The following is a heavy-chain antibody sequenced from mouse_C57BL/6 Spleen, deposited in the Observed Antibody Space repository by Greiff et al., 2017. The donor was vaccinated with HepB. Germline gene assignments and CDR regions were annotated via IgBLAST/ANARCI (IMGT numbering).Heavy chain of an antibody. V-gene: IGHV1-39*01. J-gene: IGHJ4*01. CDR1: GYSFTDYN. CDR2: INPNYGTT. D-gene: IGHD1-1*01. CDR3: AIYYYGNSYAMDY. Sequence: VHVKQSGPELVKPGASVKISCKASGYSFTDYNMNWVKQSNGKSLEWIGVINPNYGTTSYNQKFKGKATLTVDQSSSTAYMQLNSLTSEDSAVYYCAIYYYGNSYAMDYWGQGTSVTVSS.